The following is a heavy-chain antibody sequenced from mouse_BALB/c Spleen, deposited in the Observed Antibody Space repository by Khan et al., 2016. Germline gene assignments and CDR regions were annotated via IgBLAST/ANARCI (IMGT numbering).Heavy chain of an antibody. CDR1: GFTFSSYT. J-gene: IGHJ1*01. CDR3: ARYRPHWYFDV. Sequence: EVELVESGGGLVKPGGSLKLSCAASGFTFSSYTMSWVRQTPEKRLEWVATISSDGGNTYFPDSVKGRFTISRDNAKNNLYMQMSSLRSEDTALMYCARYRPHWYFDVWGAGTTVTVSS. CDR2: ISSDGGNT. V-gene: IGHV5-9*03.